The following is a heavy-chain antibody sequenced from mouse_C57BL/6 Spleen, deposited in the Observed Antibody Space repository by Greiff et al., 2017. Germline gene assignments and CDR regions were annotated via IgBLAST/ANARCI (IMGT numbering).Heavy chain of an antibody. J-gene: IGHJ2*01. D-gene: IGHD4-1*01. V-gene: IGHV1-82*01. CDR3: ARWVLTFDY. CDR1: GYAFSSSW. Sequence: VQLQQSGPELVKPGASVKISCKASGYAFSSSWMNWVKQRPGKGLEWIGRIYPGDGDTNYNGKFKGKATLTADKSSSTAYMQLSSLTSEDSAVYFCARWVLTFDYWGQGTTLTVSS. CDR2: IYPGDGDT.